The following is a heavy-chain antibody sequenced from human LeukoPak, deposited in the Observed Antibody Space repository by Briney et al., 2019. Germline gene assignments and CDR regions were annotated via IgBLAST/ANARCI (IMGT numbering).Heavy chain of an antibody. V-gene: IGHV3-74*01. CDR2: INSDGSST. CDR3: ARDYGDYVGFDY. CDR1: GFTFSSYW. J-gene: IGHJ4*02. D-gene: IGHD4-17*01. Sequence: GRSLRLSCAASGFTFSSYWMHWVRQAPGKGLVWVSRINSDGSSTSYADSVKGRFTISRDNAKNTLYLQMNSLRAEDTAVYYCARDYGDYVGFDYWGQGTLVTVSS.